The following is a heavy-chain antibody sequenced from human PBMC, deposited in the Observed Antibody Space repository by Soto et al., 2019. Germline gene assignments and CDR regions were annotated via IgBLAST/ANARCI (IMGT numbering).Heavy chain of an antibody. CDR3: AKGRSYYSYYGVDV. J-gene: IGHJ6*02. V-gene: IGHV3-23*01. CDR1: GFTFSSCA. CDR2: IIDSGGST. Sequence: EVQLLESGGGLVQPGGSLRLSCAASGFTFSSCAMGWVRQAPGKGLEWVSDIIDSGGSTYYADSVKGRFTISRDNSESTMYLQMNSLRAEDTALYYCAKGRSYYSYYGVDVWGQGTTVTVSS.